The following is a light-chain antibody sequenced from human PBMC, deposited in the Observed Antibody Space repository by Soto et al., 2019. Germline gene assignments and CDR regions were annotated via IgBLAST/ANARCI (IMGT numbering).Light chain of an antibody. CDR2: GAS. V-gene: IGKV3-15*01. CDR1: QSVSSS. J-gene: IGKJ5*01. CDR3: QQYDNCPPIT. Sequence: EIVMTQSPASLSVSPGERATFSYRASQSVSSSLAWYQQKPGQAPRLLIYGASTRATGIPARFSGSGSGTEFSLTISSLQSEDFAVYYCQQYDNCPPITFGQGTRLDIK.